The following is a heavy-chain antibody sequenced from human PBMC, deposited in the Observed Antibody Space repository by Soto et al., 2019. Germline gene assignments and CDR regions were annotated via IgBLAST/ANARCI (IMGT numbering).Heavy chain of an antibody. D-gene: IGHD3-22*01. CDR1: GYTLTELS. CDR2: FDPEDGET. Sequence: ASVKVSSKGSGYTLTELSMHWVRQAPGKGLEWMGGFDPEDGETIYAQKFQGRVTMTEDTSTDTAYMELSSLRSEDTAVYYCATGYPSPQRQYLYYDSSGCAFAYWGQGTLVTVSS. J-gene: IGHJ4*02. V-gene: IGHV1-24*01. CDR3: ATGYPSPQRQYLYYDSSGCAFAY.